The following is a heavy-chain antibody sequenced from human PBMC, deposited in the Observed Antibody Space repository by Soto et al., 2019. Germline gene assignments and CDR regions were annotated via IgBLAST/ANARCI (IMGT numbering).Heavy chain of an antibody. V-gene: IGHV3-74*01. CDR3: ARGIPGHYGFDV. CDR1: GFTFSNYW. J-gene: IGHJ3*01. CDR2: IKGDGINT. Sequence: EVQLVESGGGLVQPGGSLRLSCAASGFTFSNYWIHWVRQAPGKGLVWVSRIKGDGINTNYADSVKGRFTISRDNAGNTVYLQMHSLRTDDTAVYYCARGIPGHYGFDVWGQGTMVTVSS. D-gene: IGHD1-20*01.